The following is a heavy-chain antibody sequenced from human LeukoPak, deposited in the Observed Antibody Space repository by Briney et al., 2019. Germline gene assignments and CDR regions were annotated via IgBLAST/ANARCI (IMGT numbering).Heavy chain of an antibody. CDR1: GGSISSSSYY. CDR3: ARHKGYCSSTSCYDGDTNWFDP. Sequence: SETLSLTCTVSGGSISSSSYYWGWIRQPPGKGLEWIGSIYYSGSTYYNPSLKSRVTISVDTSKNQFSLKLSSVTAADAAVYYCARHKGYCSSTSCYDGDTNWFDPWGQGTLVTVSS. CDR2: IYYSGST. D-gene: IGHD2-2*01. J-gene: IGHJ5*02. V-gene: IGHV4-39*01.